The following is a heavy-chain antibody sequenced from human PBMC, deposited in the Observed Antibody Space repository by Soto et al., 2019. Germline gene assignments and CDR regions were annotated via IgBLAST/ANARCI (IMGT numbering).Heavy chain of an antibody. D-gene: IGHD1-7*01. CDR3: ARDLELRVCDY. Sequence: QVQLVQSGAEVKKPGASVKVSCKASGYTFTGYYIHWVRQAPGQGLEWMGWINPNSGGTNYAQKLQGWVTMTRDTSISTAYMELSRLTSDDTAVYSCARDLELRVCDYWGTGTLVTVSS. J-gene: IGHJ4*02. CDR1: GYTFTGYY. V-gene: IGHV1-2*04. CDR2: INPNSGGT.